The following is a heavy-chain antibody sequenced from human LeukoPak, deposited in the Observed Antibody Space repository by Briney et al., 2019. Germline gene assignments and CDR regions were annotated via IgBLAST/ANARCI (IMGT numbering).Heavy chain of an antibody. J-gene: IGHJ3*02. D-gene: IGHD3-9*01. CDR1: SGSIKFSSYY. Sequence: SETLSLTCTVSSGSIKFSSYYWSWVRQPPGKGLEWIGYIYYSGSTNYNPSLKSRVTISVDTSKNQFSLKLSSVTAADTAVYYCARDQGTISAANFDIWGQGTMVTVPS. CDR2: IYYSGST. CDR3: ARDQGTISAANFDI. V-gene: IGHV4-61*01.